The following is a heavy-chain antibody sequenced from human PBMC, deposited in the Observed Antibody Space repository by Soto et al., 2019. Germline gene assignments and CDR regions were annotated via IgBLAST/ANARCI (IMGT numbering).Heavy chain of an antibody. CDR3: PRPAGSSKPTYYFDY. D-gene: IGHD6-13*01. Sequence: PSETLSLTCTLSGGSISSSSYYWGWILQPPGKGLEWIGSIYYSGSTYYNPSLKSRVTISVDTSKNQFSLKLSSVTAADTAVYYCPRPAGSSKPTYYFDYWGQGTLVTVSS. CDR1: GGSISSSSYY. V-gene: IGHV4-39*01. J-gene: IGHJ4*02. CDR2: IYYSGST.